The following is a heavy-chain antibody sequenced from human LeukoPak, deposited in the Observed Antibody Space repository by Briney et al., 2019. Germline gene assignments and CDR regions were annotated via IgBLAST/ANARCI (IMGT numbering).Heavy chain of an antibody. D-gene: IGHD5-24*01. CDR1: GGSISGYY. V-gene: IGHV4-59*08. CDR2: IYYSGST. Sequence: PSETLSLTCTVSGGSISGYYWSWIRQPPGKGLEWIGYIYYSGSTNYNPSLKSRVTISVDTSKNQFSLKLSSVTAADTAVYYCARTRDGYNFGAFDIWGQGTMVTVSS. J-gene: IGHJ3*02. CDR3: ARTRDGYNFGAFDI.